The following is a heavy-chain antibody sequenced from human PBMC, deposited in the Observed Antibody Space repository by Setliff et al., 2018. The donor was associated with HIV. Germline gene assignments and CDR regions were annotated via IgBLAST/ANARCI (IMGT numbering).Heavy chain of an antibody. Sequence: GESLKISCEVSGFTVSTNYMTWVRQAPGKGLEWVSTIYDDGRTFYTESVEGRFTISRDNSNNILYLQMNSLLVEDTAVYYCAKGVKWLDPWGQGTLVTVSS. D-gene: IGHD3-16*01. V-gene: IGHV3-53*01. J-gene: IGHJ5*02. CDR2: IYDDGRT. CDR3: AKGVKWLDP. CDR1: GFTVSTNY.